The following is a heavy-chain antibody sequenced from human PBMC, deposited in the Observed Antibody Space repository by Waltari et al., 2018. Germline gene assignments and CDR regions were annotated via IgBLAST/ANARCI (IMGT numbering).Heavy chain of an antibody. J-gene: IGHJ4*01. CDR3: ARGEGGANEY. CDR2: ISSGASTI. V-gene: IGHV3-48*03. CDR1: GFPFKNYE. Sequence: EVQLVESGGGLVQPGGSLSLLCAACGFPFKNYEMNWVRQAPGKGLEWVSYISSGASTIFYADSVKGRFTISRDNAKNSVYLEMNSLRADDTAIYYCARGEGGANEYWGQGTLVTVSS. D-gene: IGHD1-26*01.